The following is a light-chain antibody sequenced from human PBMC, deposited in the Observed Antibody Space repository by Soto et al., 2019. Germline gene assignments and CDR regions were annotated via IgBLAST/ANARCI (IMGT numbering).Light chain of an antibody. CDR1: QGISSL. J-gene: IGKJ4*01. Sequence: DIQMTQSPSSVSASVGDRVTITCRASQGISSLLAWYQQKPGKAPNLLIHTASSLHSGVPSRFSGSGSGTDLTLTISILQPEDFATYYCQQANSFPLTFGGGTKVEIK. CDR2: TAS. CDR3: QQANSFPLT. V-gene: IGKV1-12*01.